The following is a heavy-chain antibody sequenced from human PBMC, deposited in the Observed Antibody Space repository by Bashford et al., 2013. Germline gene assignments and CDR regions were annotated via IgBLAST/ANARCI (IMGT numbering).Heavy chain of an antibody. J-gene: IGHJ5*02. D-gene: IGHD2-15*01. Sequence: VASVKVSCKASGGSFNNYGFNWVRQAPGQGLQWMGRIIPILGLTNYAQKFQGRVTITADKSTATAYMELSSLRSDDTAVYYCAKAETECSGGSCYSLSWFDPWGQEPWSPSPQ. CDR2: IIPILGLT. CDR3: AKAETECSGGSCYSLSWFDP. CDR1: GGSFNNYG. V-gene: IGHV1-69*10.